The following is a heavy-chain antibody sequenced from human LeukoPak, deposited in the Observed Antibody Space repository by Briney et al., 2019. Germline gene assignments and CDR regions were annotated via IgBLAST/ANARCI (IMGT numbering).Heavy chain of an antibody. D-gene: IGHD2/OR15-2a*01. Sequence: ASVKVSCKVSGNTFTDLSMNWVRQAPGKGLEWMGGFDPEDVETIYAQKFQGRVTMTEDTSTATAYMELSSLRPDDTAVYYCATDFYRGRQFDTWGQGTLVTVSS. CDR2: FDPEDVET. J-gene: IGHJ4*02. V-gene: IGHV1-24*01. CDR3: ATDFYRGRQFDT. CDR1: GNTFTDLS.